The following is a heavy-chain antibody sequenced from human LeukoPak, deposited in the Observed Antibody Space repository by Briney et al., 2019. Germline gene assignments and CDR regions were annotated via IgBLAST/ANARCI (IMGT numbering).Heavy chain of an antibody. CDR2: INPDGNKK. Sequence: GGSLRLSCAVSGLTFSSSWMDWVRQAPGKGPEWVASINPDGNKKYSADSVKGRFTISRDNAENSLYLQMNSLRVEDTAFYYCARDLAYSRLDYWGQGMLVTVSS. CDR3: ARDLAYSRLDY. J-gene: IGHJ4*02. CDR1: GLTFSSSW. V-gene: IGHV3-7*01. D-gene: IGHD5-18*01.